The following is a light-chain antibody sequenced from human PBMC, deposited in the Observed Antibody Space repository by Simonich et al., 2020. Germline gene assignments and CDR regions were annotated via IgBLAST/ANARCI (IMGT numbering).Light chain of an antibody. CDR2: EYN. J-gene: IGLJ3*02. CDR1: SGSIASNY. Sequence: NFILTQPHSVSESPGKTVTISCTPSSGSIASNYVQLYQQRPGSAPTTVIYEYNQRPSGVPDRFSGSIDSSSNSASLTISGLKTEDEADYYCQSYDSSNQVFGGGTKLTVL. CDR3: QSYDSSNQV. V-gene: IGLV6-57*03.